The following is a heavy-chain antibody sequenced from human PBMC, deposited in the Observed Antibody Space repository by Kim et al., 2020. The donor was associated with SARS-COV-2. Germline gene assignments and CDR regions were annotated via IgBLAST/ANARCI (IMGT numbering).Heavy chain of an antibody. CDR3: AKDLLSGIAAPDDY. CDR1: GFTFSSYG. Sequence: GGSLRLSCAASGFTFSSYGMHWVRQAPGKGLEWVAVISYDGSNKYYADSVKGRFTISRDNSKNTLYLQMNSLRAEDTAVYYCAKDLLSGIAAPDDYWGQGTLVTVSS. V-gene: IGHV3-30*18. CDR2: ISYDGSNK. J-gene: IGHJ4*02. D-gene: IGHD6-13*01.